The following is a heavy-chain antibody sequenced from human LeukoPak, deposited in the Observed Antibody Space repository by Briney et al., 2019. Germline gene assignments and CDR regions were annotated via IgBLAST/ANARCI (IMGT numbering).Heavy chain of an antibody. CDR3: AKALVDTGFDY. Sequence: PGGSLRLSRAASGFTFSSYGMHWVRQAPGKGLEWVSAISGSGGSTYYADSVKGRFTISRDNSKNTLYLQMNSLRAEDTAVYYCAKALVDTGFDYWGQGTLVTVSS. D-gene: IGHD6-13*01. J-gene: IGHJ4*02. CDR1: GFTFSSYG. CDR2: ISGSGGST. V-gene: IGHV3-23*01.